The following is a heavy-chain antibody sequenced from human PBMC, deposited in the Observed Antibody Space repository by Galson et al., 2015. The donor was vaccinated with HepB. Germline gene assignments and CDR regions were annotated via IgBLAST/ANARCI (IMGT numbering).Heavy chain of an antibody. D-gene: IGHD3-22*01. CDR1: RFTFSSFA. Sequence: SLRLSCATSRFTFSSFAMTWVRQAPGKGLEWVSSIIGDGGRTFYADSVRGRFSISRDNSNKTLYLQLTSLRAEDTALYFCARNSYFDNSGYYSAWGQGTLVTVSS. CDR2: IIGDGGRT. V-gene: IGHV3-23*01. CDR3: ARNSYFDNSGYYSA. J-gene: IGHJ5*02.